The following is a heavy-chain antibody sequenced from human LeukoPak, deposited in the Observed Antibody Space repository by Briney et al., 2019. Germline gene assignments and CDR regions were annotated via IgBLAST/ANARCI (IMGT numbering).Heavy chain of an antibody. V-gene: IGHV3-33*01. CDR3: ARQHCSGGDCYFFD. CDR1: GFTFISYG. D-gene: IGHD2-15*01. CDR2: IWYDGNNK. Sequence: GGSLRLSCAASGFTFISYGMHWVRQAPGKGLEWVALIWYDGNNKYYADSVKGRFTISRDNYKNTLYLQLNSLRAEDTAVYYCARQHCSGGDCYFFDWGQGTLVTVSS. J-gene: IGHJ4*02.